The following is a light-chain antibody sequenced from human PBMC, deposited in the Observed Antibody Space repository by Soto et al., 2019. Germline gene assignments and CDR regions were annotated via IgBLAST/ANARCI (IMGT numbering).Light chain of an antibody. CDR3: QQYGSLSWT. CDR1: QSVNSN. CDR2: GAS. V-gene: IGKV3-15*01. J-gene: IGKJ1*01. Sequence: EIMMTQSPVTLSVSPGERATLSCRASQSVNSNLAWYQQKPGQAPRLLIYGASTRATGIPASFIGNGSGTEFTLTISRLEPEDFAVYHCQQYGSLSWTFGQGTKVDIK.